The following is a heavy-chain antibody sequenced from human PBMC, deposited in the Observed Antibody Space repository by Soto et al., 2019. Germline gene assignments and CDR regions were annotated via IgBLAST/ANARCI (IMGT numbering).Heavy chain of an antibody. J-gene: IGHJ4*02. CDR1: GYTFTSYP. CDR3: ARDVGITMIVVSRTFDY. V-gene: IGHV1-18*01. Sequence: ASVKVSCKASGYTFTSYPMHWVRQAPGQGLEWMGWISAYNGNTNYAQKLQGRVTMTTDTSTSTAYMELRSLRSDDTAVYYCARDVGITMIVVSRTFDYWGQGTLVTVSS. CDR2: ISAYNGNT. D-gene: IGHD3-22*01.